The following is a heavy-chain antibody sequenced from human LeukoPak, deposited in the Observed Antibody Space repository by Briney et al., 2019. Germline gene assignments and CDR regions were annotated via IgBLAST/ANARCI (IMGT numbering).Heavy chain of an antibody. Sequence: ASETLSLTCTVSGSSISSHYWSWIRQPPGMGLEWIGYVRDTGTTKDNPSLNSRVTLSADTSKNQLSLRLSSVTAADTAVYFCARVNVPDGSVYRTHLDNWGQGTLVTVSS. CDR1: GSSISSHY. V-gene: IGHV4-59*11. J-gene: IGHJ4*02. CDR3: ARVNVPDGSVYRTHLDN. D-gene: IGHD1-14*01. CDR2: VRDTGTT.